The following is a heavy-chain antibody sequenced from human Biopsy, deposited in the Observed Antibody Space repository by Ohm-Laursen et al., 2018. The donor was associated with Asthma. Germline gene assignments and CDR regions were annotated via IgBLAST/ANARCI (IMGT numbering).Heavy chain of an antibody. D-gene: IGHD4-17*01. CDR3: ARVVSYGDIYFGIDV. CDR1: GGYTGSSDHH. Sequence: PSETLSLTCRVSGGYTGSSDHHWAWIRQAPGKGLEWIGFVFWSGSTHYSRSLERRVSLSIDTATNEFSMKLWSVPPADTAVYFCARVVSYGDIYFGIDVWGPGNTVVVS. CDR2: VFWSGST. V-gene: IGHV4-30-4*01. J-gene: IGHJ6*02.